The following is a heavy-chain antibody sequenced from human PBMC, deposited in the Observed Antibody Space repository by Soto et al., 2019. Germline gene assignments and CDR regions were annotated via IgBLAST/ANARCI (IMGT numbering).Heavy chain of an antibody. D-gene: IGHD3-16*02. CDR1: GYTFTSYD. CDR3: ARGVRDYVWGSYRVNAFDI. Sequence: ASVKVSCKASGYTFTSYDINWVRQATGQGLEWMGWMNPNSGNTGYAQKFQGRVTMTRNTSISTAYMELGSLRSEDTAVYYCARGVRDYVWGSYRVNAFDIWGQGTMVTVSS. J-gene: IGHJ3*02. V-gene: IGHV1-8*01. CDR2: MNPNSGNT.